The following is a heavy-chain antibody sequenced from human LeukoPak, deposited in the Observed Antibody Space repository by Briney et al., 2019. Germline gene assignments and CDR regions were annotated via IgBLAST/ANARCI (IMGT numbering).Heavy chain of an antibody. CDR1: ELTFKNAW. Sequence: GGSLRLSCAASELTFKNAWMSWVRQAPGKGLEWVGCIKSKTDGGTADYAAPVQGRFTISTDDSENTLFLQMKSLKTDDTALYFCTTWGGYANFEYWGQGTLVTVSS. J-gene: IGHJ4*02. CDR2: IKSKTDGGTA. D-gene: IGHD5-12*01. CDR3: TTWGGYANFEY. V-gene: IGHV3-15*01.